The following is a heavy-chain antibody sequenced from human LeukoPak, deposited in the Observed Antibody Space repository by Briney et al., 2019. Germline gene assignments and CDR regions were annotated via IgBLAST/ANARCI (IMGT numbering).Heavy chain of an antibody. CDR2: IIPIFGTA. CDR3: ARDPEVRFPDG. CDR1: GGTFSSYA. Sequence: SVKVFCKASGGTFSSYATSWVPQAPGQRLEWMGRIIPIFGTANYAQKFQGRVTITTDESTSTAYMELSSLRSEDTAVYYCARDPEVRFPDGWGQGTLVTVSS. D-gene: IGHD3-3*01. V-gene: IGHV1-69*05. J-gene: IGHJ4*02.